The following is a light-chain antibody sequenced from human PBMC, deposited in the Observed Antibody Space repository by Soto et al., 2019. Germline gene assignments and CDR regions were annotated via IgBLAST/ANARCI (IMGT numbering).Light chain of an antibody. V-gene: IGKV3-20*01. CDR1: KGVGRGS. CDR3: QQYGSSPPTWT. J-gene: IGKJ1*01. CDR2: GAS. Sequence: EIVLTQSPATLSWSPGEKATLSCRAIKGVGRGSLAGYQQKPGQAPRLLIYGASSRATGIPDRFSGSGSGTDFTLTISRLEPEDFAVYYCQQYGSSPPTWTFGQGTKVEVK.